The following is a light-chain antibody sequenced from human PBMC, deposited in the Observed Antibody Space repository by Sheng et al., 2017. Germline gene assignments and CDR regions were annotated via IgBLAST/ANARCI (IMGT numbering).Light chain of an antibody. V-gene: IGLV2-11*01. CDR1: SSDVGGHNY. CDR3: CSYAGSNAL. Sequence: QSALTQPRSVSGSPGQSVTISCTGTSSDVGGHNYVSWYQQHPGKAPKLMISDVSKRPSGVPDRFSGSKSGNTASLTISGLQAEDEADYYCCSYAGSNALFGGGTKVTVL. CDR2: DVS. J-gene: IGLJ3*02.